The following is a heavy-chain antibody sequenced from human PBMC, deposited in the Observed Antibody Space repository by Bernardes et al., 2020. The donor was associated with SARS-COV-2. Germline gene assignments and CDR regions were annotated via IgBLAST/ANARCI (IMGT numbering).Heavy chain of an antibody. CDR1: GFTVSVYW. D-gene: IGHD5-12*01. V-gene: IGHV3-74*03. CDR2: VNSDGSRI. Sequence: GGSLRLSCAASGFTVSVYWMHWVRQAPGKGLVWVTRVNSDGSRITYADSVKGRFTISRDNAKNTLYLQMNSLRAEDTAVYYCAREEGYVLGLSYHYYGMDVWGQGTTVPVSS. CDR3: AREEGYVLGLSYHYYGMDV. J-gene: IGHJ6*02.